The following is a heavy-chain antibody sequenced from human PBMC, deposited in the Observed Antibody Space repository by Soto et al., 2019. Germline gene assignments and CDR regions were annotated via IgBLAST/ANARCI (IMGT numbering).Heavy chain of an antibody. Sequence: PGGSLRLSCAASGFTFSSYGMHWVRQAPGKGLEWVAVISYDGSNKYYADSVKGRFTISRDNSKNTLYLQMNSLRAEDTAVYYCAKEAGTAPGGDWFDPWGPGTLVTVSS. CDR1: GFTFSSYG. D-gene: IGHD6-13*01. V-gene: IGHV3-30*18. J-gene: IGHJ5*02. CDR2: ISYDGSNK. CDR3: AKEAGTAPGGDWFDP.